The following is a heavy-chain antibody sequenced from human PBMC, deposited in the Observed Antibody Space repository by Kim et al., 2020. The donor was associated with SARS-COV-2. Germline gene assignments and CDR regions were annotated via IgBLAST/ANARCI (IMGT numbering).Heavy chain of an antibody. Sequence: ASVKVSCKASRDTFTAYYLHWVRQARGRGLEWMGWLNPNTGVTDYSETFRGRLSMTRDTSISTAYMELNSLTSDDTATYYCVRGGGVDVVHPYWGRGTVVTVSS. CDR3: VRGGGVDVVHPY. D-gene: IGHD3-10*02. V-gene: IGHV1-2*02. CDR1: RDTFTAYY. J-gene: IGHJ4*02. CDR2: LNPNTGVT.